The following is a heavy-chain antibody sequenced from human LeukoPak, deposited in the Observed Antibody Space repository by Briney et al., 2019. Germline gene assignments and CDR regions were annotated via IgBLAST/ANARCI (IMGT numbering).Heavy chain of an antibody. CDR1: GDSISSYY. V-gene: IGHV4-39*07. CDR2: IYYSGST. Sequence: PSETLSLACTVSGDSISSYYWGWIRQPPGKGLEWIGSIYYSGSTYYNPSLKSRVTKSVDTSKNQFSLKLSSVTAADTAVYYCARTMVRGVMRSDYWGQGTLVTVSS. CDR3: ARTMVRGVMRSDY. D-gene: IGHD3-10*01. J-gene: IGHJ4*02.